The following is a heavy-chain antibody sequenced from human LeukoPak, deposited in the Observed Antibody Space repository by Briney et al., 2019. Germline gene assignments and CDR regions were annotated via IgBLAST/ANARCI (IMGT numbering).Heavy chain of an antibody. V-gene: IGHV4-39*07. CDR2: IYYSGST. CDR3: ARARLPAYGMDV. CDR1: GGSISSSSYY. J-gene: IGHJ6*02. Sequence: SETLSLTCTVSGGSISSSSYYWGWIRQPPGKGLEWIGSIYYSGSTYYNPSLKSRVTISVDKSKNQFSLKLSSVTAADTAVYYCARARLPAYGMDVWGQGTTVTVSS.